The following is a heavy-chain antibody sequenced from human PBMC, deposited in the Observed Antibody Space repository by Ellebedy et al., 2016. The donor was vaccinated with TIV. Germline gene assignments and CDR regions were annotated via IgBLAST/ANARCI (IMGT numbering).Heavy chain of an antibody. J-gene: IGHJ6*02. CDR1: GGTFSSYA. CDR3: ARAPYSSSGYYYHGMDV. D-gene: IGHD6-6*01. Sequence: AASVKVSCKASGGTFSSYAISWVRQAPGQGLEWMGRIIPILGIANYAQKFQGRVTITADKSTSTAYMELSSLRSEDTAVYYCARAPYSSSGYYYHGMDVWGQGTTVTVSS. V-gene: IGHV1-69*04. CDR2: IIPILGIA.